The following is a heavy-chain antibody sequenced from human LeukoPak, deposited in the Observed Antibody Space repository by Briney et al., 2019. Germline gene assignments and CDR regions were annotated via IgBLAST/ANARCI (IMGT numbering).Heavy chain of an antibody. V-gene: IGHV3-66*01. CDR3: ARDIPVTRWGY. Sequence: PGGSLRLSCAASGFTFSSYAMSWVRQAPGKGLEWVSLINSGGSTYYADFVKGRFTISRDNSKNTVYLQMNSLRAEDTAVYYCARDIPVTRWGYWGQGTLVTVSS. D-gene: IGHD2-21*01. CDR2: INSGGST. CDR1: GFTFSSYA. J-gene: IGHJ4*02.